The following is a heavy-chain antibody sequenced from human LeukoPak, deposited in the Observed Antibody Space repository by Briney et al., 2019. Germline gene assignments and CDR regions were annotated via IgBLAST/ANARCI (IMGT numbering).Heavy chain of an antibody. J-gene: IGHJ4*02. CDR3: ARDYYDSSGYYLPPLVYY. CDR1: GGSLSSGGYS. CDR2: IYHSGST. V-gene: IGHV4-30-2*01. D-gene: IGHD3-22*01. Sequence: PSQTLSLTCAVSGGSLSSGGYSWSWIRQPPGKGLEWIGYIYHSGSTYYNPSLKSRVTISVDRSKNQFSLKLSSVTAADTAVYYCARDYYDSSGYYLPPLVYYWGQGTLVTVSS.